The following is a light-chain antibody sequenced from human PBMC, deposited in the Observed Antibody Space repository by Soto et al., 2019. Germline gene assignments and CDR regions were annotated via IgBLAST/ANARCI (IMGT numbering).Light chain of an antibody. Sequence: DIQMTQSPSSLSASVADRVTSTCQASQYISNYLNWYQQKPGKAPKLLIYDASNLETGVPSRYSGSVSGIDFTFTISSLQPEDIATYYCQQSDNLPYTFGQGTKLEIK. CDR1: QYISNY. CDR2: DAS. V-gene: IGKV1-33*01. J-gene: IGKJ2*01. CDR3: QQSDNLPYT.